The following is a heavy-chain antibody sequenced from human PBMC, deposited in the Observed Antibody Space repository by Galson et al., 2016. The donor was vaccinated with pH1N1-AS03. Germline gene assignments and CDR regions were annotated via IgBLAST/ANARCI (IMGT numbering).Heavy chain of an antibody. CDR2: MYANSGNT. CDR1: GYSFSSYD. J-gene: IGHJ4*02. CDR3: ARASLTRGKEPV. Sequence: SVKVSCKASGYSFSSYDINWVRRAPGQGLQWMGWMYANSGNTAYAQKFQGRVTMTRNASTTTAYMELSGLRSDDTAVYYCARASLTRGKEPVWGQGTLVTVS. V-gene: IGHV1-8*02. D-gene: IGHD4/OR15-4a*01.